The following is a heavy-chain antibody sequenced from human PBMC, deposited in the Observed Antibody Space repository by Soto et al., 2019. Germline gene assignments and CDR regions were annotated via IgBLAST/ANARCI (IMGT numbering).Heavy chain of an antibody. V-gene: IGHV3-48*02. CDR3: ARYSGYEDS. CDR2: ISGSSTTI. CDR1: GFRFSSYS. Sequence: EVRLMESGGGLVQPGGSLRLSCAASGFRFSSYSMNWVRQAPGKGLEWVSYISGSSTTIYYTDSVKGRFTISRDNAKNSLYLQMNTLRDEDTALYYCARYSGYEDSWGQGTLVTVSS. J-gene: IGHJ4*02. D-gene: IGHD5-12*01.